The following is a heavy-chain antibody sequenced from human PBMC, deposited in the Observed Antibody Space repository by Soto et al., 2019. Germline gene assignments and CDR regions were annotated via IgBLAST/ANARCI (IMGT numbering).Heavy chain of an antibody. CDR2: ISYDGSNK. CDR1: GFTFSSYG. CDR3: AKERSSWYYYYGMDV. Sequence: QVQLVESGGGVVQPGRSLRLSCAASGFTFSSYGMHWVRQAPGKGLEWVAVISYDGSNKYYADSVKGRFTISRDNSKNTLYLQMNSLRAEDTAAYYCAKERSSWYYYYGMDVWGQGTTVTVSS. V-gene: IGHV3-30*18. J-gene: IGHJ6*02. D-gene: IGHD6-13*01.